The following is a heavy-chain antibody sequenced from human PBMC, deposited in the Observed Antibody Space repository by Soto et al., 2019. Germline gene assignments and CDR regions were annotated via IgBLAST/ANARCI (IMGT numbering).Heavy chain of an antibody. J-gene: IGHJ4*02. D-gene: IGHD4-17*01. Sequence: VQLVESGGGLVQPGGSLRLSCAASGFTFSSYWMSWVRQAPGKGLEWVANIKQDGSEKYYVDSVKGRFTISRDNAKNSLYLQMNSLRAEDTAVYYCARELDYGDPPRLLFYFDYWGQGTLVTVSS. CDR3: ARELDYGDPPRLLFYFDY. CDR1: GFTFSSYW. CDR2: IKQDGSEK. V-gene: IGHV3-7*05.